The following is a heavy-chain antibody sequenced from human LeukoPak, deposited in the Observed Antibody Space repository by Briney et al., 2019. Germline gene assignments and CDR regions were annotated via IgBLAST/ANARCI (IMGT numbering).Heavy chain of an antibody. CDR2: ISFDGSNT. CDR3: AKSHIVVVPAAMDY. D-gene: IGHD2-2*01. V-gene: IGHV3-30*18. CDR1: GSTLISYG. J-gene: IGHJ4*02. Sequence: PGRCLRPARAPSGSTLISYGTHSVRQAPGERLGCEAVISFDGSNTTYADSVKGRFTISRDNSKNTLYLQMNSLRAEDTAVYYCAKSHIVVVPAAMDYWGQGTLVTVSS.